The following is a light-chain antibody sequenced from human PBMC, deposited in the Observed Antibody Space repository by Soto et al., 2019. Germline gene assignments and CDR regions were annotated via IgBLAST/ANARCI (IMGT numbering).Light chain of an antibody. J-gene: IGKJ5*01. CDR3: QQRRNWQVT. CDR1: QSISHF. V-gene: IGKV3-11*01. Sequence: ILFTHSPTTPSLSPGEKATLSRRASQSISHFLAWYQQRPGQAPRLLIYDASKRATGIPARFSGSGSGTDFTLTISSLEPEDFAVYYCQQRRNWQVTFGQGTRLEI. CDR2: DAS.